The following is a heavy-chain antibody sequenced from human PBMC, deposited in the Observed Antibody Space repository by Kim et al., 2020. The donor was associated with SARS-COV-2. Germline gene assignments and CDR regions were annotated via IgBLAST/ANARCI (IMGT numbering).Heavy chain of an antibody. CDR1: GGSISSGGYY. V-gene: IGHV4-31*03. J-gene: IGHJ4*02. CDR2: IYYSGST. Sequence: SETLSLTCTVSGGSISSGGYYWSWIRQHPGKGLEWIGYIYYSGSTYYNPSLKSRVTISVDTSKNQFSLKLSSVTAADTAVYYCARVVNYNWNYDVWGQGTLVTVSS. CDR3: ARVVNYNWNYDV. D-gene: IGHD1-7*01.